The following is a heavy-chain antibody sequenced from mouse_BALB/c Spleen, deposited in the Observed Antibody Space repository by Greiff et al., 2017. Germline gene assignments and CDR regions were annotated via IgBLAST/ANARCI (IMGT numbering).Heavy chain of an antibody. CDR1: GYTFTSYT. Sequence: QVQLQQPGAELVRPGASVKLSCKASGYTFTSYTMHWVKQRPGQGLEWIGYINPSSGYTNYNQKFKDKATLTADKSSSTAYMQLSSLTSEDSAVYYCARGEVRRWFAYWGQGTLVTVSA. D-gene: IGHD2-14*01. J-gene: IGHJ3*01. V-gene: IGHV1S26*01. CDR2: INPSSGYT. CDR3: ARGEVRRWFAY.